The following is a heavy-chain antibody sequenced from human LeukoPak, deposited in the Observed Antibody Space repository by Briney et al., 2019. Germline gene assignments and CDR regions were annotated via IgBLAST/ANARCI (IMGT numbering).Heavy chain of an antibody. CDR2: IYTSGST. CDR3: AREDVDTGSDC. V-gene: IGHV4-61*02. D-gene: IGHD5-18*01. Sequence: PSETLSLTCTVSGGSISSGTYHWSWIRQPAGKGLEWIGRIYTSGSTDYNPSFKSRVTISKDTSQNHFSLKLSSVTAADTAVYYCAREDVDTGSDCWGQGTLVTVST. J-gene: IGHJ4*02. CDR1: GGSISSGTYH.